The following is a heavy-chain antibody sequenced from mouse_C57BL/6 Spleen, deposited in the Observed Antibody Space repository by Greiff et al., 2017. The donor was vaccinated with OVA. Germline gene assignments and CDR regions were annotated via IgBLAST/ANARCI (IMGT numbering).Heavy chain of an antibody. V-gene: IGHV1-76*01. CDR3: AREDQLTGTFFDY. Sequence: VQLQQSGAELVRPGASVKLSCKASGYTFTDYYINWVKQRPGQGLEWIARIYPGSGNTYYNEKFKGKATLTAEKSSSTAYMQLSSLTSEDSAVYFCAREDQLTGTFFDYWGQGTTLTVSS. D-gene: IGHD4-1*01. CDR2: IYPGSGNT. J-gene: IGHJ2*01. CDR1: GYTFTDYY.